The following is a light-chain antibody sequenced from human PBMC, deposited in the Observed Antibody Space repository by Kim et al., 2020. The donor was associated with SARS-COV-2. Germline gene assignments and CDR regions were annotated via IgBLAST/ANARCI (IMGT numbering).Light chain of an antibody. CDR3: QVWDTGSDHPI. V-gene: IGLV3-21*04. Sequence: PGKCARIPCVDNSSVLQGVPWYQQRPGQAPVLVIYYDTYLPPGIPGRLSGYNSGNTAALTISRVEAGDEADYYCQVWDTGSDHPIFGGGTQLTV. CDR1: SSVLQG. CDR2: YDT. J-gene: IGLJ2*01.